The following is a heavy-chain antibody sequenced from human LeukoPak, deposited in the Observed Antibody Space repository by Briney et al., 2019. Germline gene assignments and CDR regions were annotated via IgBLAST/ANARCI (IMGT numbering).Heavy chain of an antibody. CDR1: GLTFSSYG. CDR2: IWYDGSNK. J-gene: IGHJ4*02. CDR3: ARGGFDY. Sequence: GGSLRLSCAASGLTFSSYGMHWVRQAPGKGLEWVAVIWYDGSNKYYADSMKGRFTISRDNSKNTQYLQMNSLRAEDTAVYYCARGGFDYWGQGTLVTVSS. V-gene: IGHV3-33*01.